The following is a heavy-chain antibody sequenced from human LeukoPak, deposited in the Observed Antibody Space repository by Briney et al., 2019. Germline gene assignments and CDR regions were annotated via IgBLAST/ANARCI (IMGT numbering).Heavy chain of an antibody. CDR3: ARDSGIWDIVATPDDY. V-gene: IGHV3-33*01. CDR2: IWYDGSNK. D-gene: IGHD5-12*01. CDR1: GFTFSSYG. J-gene: IGHJ4*02. Sequence: GASLRLSCAASGFTFSSYGMHWVRQAPGKGLEWVAVIWYDGSNKYYADSVKGRFTISRDNSKNTLYLQMNSLRAEDTAVYYCARDSGIWDIVATPDDYWGQGTLVTVSS.